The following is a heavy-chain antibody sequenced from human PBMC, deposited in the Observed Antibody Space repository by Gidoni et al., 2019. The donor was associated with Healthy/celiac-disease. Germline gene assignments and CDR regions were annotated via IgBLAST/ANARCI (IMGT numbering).Heavy chain of an antibody. CDR3: ARTYYYGSGSLNWYFDL. CDR2: INHRGST. D-gene: IGHD3-10*01. CDR1: GGSFRGYY. Sequence: QVQLQQWGAGLLKPSETLSLTCAVYGGSFRGYYWSWIRQPPGKGLEWIGEINHRGSTNYNPSLKSRVTISVDTSKNQFSLQLSSVTAADTAVYYCARTYYYGSGSLNWYFDLWGRGTLVTVSS. V-gene: IGHV4-34*01. J-gene: IGHJ2*01.